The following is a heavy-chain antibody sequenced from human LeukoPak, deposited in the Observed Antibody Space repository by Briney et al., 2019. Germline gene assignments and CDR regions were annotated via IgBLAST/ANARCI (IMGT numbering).Heavy chain of an antibody. D-gene: IGHD3-22*01. CDR2: SYYSGST. CDR3: ARHPTHYYDSSGYYVFDY. CDR1: GGSISSSSYY. J-gene: IGHJ4*02. V-gene: IGHV4-39*01. Sequence: SETLPLTCTVSGGSISSSSYYWGWIRQPPGKGLEWIGSSYYSGSTYYNPSLKSRVTISVDTSKNQFSLKLSSVTAADTAVYYCARHPTHYYDSSGYYVFDYWGQGTLVTVSS.